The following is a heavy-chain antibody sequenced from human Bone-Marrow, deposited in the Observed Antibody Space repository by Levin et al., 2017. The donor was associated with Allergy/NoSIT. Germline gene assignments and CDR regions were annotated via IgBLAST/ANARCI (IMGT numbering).Heavy chain of an antibody. CDR1: GFTFSSYG. D-gene: IGHD2-2*02. Sequence: GGSLRLSCAASGFTFSSYGMHWVRQAPGKGLEWVAVISYDGSNKYYADSVKGRFTISRDNSKNTLYLQMNSLRAEDTAVYYCAKAGYCISTSCYKSVAWYFDLWGRGTLVTVSS. CDR3: AKAGYCISTSCYKSVAWYFDL. CDR2: ISYDGSNK. J-gene: IGHJ2*01. V-gene: IGHV3-30*18.